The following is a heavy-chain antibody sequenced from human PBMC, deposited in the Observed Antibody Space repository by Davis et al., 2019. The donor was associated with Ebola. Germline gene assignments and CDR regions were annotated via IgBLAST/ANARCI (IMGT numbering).Heavy chain of an antibody. CDR3: ARDYDFWSGLYYYYYGMDV. Sequence: ASVKVSCKASGYTFTSYGISWVRQAPGQGLEWMGWISAYNGNTNYAQKLQGRVTMTTDTSTSTAYMELRSLRSDDTAVYYCARDYDFWSGLYYYYYGMDVWGQGTTVTVSS. D-gene: IGHD3-3*01. V-gene: IGHV1-18*01. CDR1: GYTFTSYG. J-gene: IGHJ6*02. CDR2: ISAYNGNT.